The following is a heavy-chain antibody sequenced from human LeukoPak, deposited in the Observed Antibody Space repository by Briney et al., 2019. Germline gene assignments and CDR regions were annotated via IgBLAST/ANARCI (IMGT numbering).Heavy chain of an antibody. J-gene: IGHJ4*02. CDR3: AKGRVPGGY. CDR1: GGSMSNSY. CDR2: ILYSGST. Sequence: PSETLSLTCPVSGGSMSNSYWSWTRPPPRKGLEWIGSILYSGSTNYNPSLKSRVTISQDTSKHQFSLTLSSVTAADTAVYYCAKGRVPGGYWGQGTLVTVSA. V-gene: IGHV4-59*01. D-gene: IGHD1-1*01.